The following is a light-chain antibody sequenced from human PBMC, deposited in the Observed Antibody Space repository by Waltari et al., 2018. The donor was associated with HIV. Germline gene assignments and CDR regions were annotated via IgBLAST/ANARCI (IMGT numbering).Light chain of an antibody. Sequence: QSVLTQSPSASATPGHTVTISCAGGNSNIGTYSVTWYQHLPGTAPKTLLYTHNQRPSGVPDRFSGSVSGTSASLTITGLQPADEAYYYCASWDDTFNGPVFGGGTKLTVL. V-gene: IGLV1-44*01. CDR3: ASWDDTFNGPV. CDR2: THN. J-gene: IGLJ3*02. CDR1: NSNIGTYS.